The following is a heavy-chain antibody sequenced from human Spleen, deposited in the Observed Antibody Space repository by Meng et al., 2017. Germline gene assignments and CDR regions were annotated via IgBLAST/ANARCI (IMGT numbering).Heavy chain of an antibody. CDR3: ARGPTTMAHDFDY. Sequence: QVTLQQLGASLLQPSETLSLTCVVSGGSFSDYYWSWIRQPPGKGLEWIGEINHSGSTNYNPSLESRATISVDTSQNNLSLKLSSVTAADSAVYYCARGPTTMAHDFDYWGQGTLVTVSS. CDR1: GGSFSDYY. V-gene: IGHV4-34*01. CDR2: INHSGST. D-gene: IGHD4-11*01. J-gene: IGHJ4*02.